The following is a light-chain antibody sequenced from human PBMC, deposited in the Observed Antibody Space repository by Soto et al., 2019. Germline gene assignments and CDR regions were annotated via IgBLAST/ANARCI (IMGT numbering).Light chain of an antibody. V-gene: IGLV2-14*01. J-gene: IGLJ3*02. CDR2: EVR. Sequence: QSALTQPASVSGSPGQSITISCTGTSNDVGGFNYVSWYQQHPGKAPKLMIYEVRNRPSGVSNRFSGSKSGNTASLTISGLQAADEADYYCSSYTSISTVVFGGGTKVTVL. CDR1: SNDVGGFNY. CDR3: SSYTSISTVV.